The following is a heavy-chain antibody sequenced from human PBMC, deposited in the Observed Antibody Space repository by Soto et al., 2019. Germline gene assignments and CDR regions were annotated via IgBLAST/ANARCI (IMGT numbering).Heavy chain of an antibody. Sequence: XESLKLSCKSSGNSFTSSWIGLVLQMPGKGLEWMGIIYPGDSDTRYRPSFQGQVTISADKSSSTAYLQWNSLQASDTAMYYCARLNGIVAPGTVFLDKWGQGTMVTVSS. CDR3: ARLNGIVAPGTVFLDK. D-gene: IGHD1-1*01. V-gene: IGHV5-51*01. CDR1: GNSFTSSW. J-gene: IGHJ4*02. CDR2: IYPGDSDT.